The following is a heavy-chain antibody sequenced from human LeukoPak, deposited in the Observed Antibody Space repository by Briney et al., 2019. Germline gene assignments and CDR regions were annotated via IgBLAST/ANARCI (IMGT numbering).Heavy chain of an antibody. CDR1: GGSISNYY. J-gene: IGHJ3*02. Sequence: PSETLSLTCIVSGGSISNYYWSWIRQPPGKGLEWIGYIYYTGSTNYNPSLESRVTISVDMTDNQFSLKLNSVTAADTAVYYCARGVTTPLDAFDIWGQGTMVTVSS. CDR2: IYYTGST. V-gene: IGHV4-59*01. CDR3: ARGVTTPLDAFDI. D-gene: IGHD1-26*01.